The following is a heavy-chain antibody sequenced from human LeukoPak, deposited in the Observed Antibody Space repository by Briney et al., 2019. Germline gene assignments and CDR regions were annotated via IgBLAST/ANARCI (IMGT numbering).Heavy chain of an antibody. J-gene: IGHJ4*02. V-gene: IGHV3-30-3*01. CDR1: GFTFSSYA. CDR3: ARDSLAVAGKRTDY. Sequence: PGGSLRLSCAASGFTFSSYAMHWVRQAPGKGLEWVAVISYDGSNKYYADSVKGRFTISRDNAKNSLYLQMNSLRAEDTAVYYCARDSLAVAGKRTDYWGQGTLVTVSS. D-gene: IGHD6-19*01. CDR2: ISYDGSNK.